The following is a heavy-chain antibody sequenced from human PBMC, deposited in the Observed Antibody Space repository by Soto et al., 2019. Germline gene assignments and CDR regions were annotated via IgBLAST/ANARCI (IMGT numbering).Heavy chain of an antibody. CDR3: ARDRGRLYGDYAYYYFDY. D-gene: IGHD4-17*01. CDR1: GYTFTGYY. Sequence: ASVKVSCKASGYTFTGYYMHWVRQAPGQGLEWMGWINPNSGGTNYAQKFQGWVTMTRDTSISTAYMELSRLRSDDTAVYYCARDRGRLYGDYAYYYFDYWGQGTLVTVSS. J-gene: IGHJ4*02. CDR2: INPNSGGT. V-gene: IGHV1-2*04.